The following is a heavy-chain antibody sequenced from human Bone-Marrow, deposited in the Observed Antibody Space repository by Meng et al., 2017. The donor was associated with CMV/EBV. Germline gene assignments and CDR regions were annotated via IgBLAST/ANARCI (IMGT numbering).Heavy chain of an antibody. J-gene: IGHJ4*02. CDR1: GGTFSSYA. D-gene: IGHD6-13*01. CDR3: AINRGGDIAAAGTLGDY. Sequence: SVKVSCKASGGTFSSYAISWVRQAPGQGLEWMGGIIPILGIANYAQKFQGRVTITADKSTRTAYMELSSLRSEDTAVYYCAINRGGDIAAAGTLGDYWGQGTLVTVSS. V-gene: IGHV1-69*10. CDR2: IIPILGIA.